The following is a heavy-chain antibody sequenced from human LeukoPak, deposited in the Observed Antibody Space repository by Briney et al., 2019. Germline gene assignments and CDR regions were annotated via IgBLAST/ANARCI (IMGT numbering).Heavy chain of an antibody. Sequence: PGGSLRLSCAASGFTFSSYWMSWVRQAPGKGLEWVANIKQDGSEKYYVDSVKGRFSISRDNAKNSLYLQINSLRAEDTAVYYCARDPVRFYGDCYFDYWGQGTLVTVSS. D-gene: IGHD4-17*01. CDR2: IKQDGSEK. CDR3: ARDPVRFYGDCYFDY. CDR1: GFTFSSYW. J-gene: IGHJ4*02. V-gene: IGHV3-7*01.